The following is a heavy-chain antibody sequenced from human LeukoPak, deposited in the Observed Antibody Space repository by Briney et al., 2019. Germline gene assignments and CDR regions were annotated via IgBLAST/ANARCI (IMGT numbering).Heavy chain of an antibody. CDR1: GYSFTSYW. Sequence: GESLKISCKGSGYSFTSYWIGWVRQMPGKGLEWLGIIYPGDSDTRYSPSFQGQVTILADKSISTAYLQWSSLKASDTAMYYCARLGGGDYYGSGSYYNPYYMDVWGKGTTVTISS. J-gene: IGHJ6*03. CDR3: ARLGGGDYYGSGSYYNPYYMDV. V-gene: IGHV5-51*01. D-gene: IGHD3-10*01. CDR2: IYPGDSDT.